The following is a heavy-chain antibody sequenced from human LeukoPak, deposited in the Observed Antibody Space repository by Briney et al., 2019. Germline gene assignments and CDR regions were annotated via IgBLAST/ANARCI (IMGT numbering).Heavy chain of an antibody. Sequence: ASVKVSCKASGYTFTSYDINWVRPATGQGLEWMGWMNPNSGNTGYAQKFQGRVTMTRNTSISTAYMELSSLRSEDTAVYYCGRGRDLRPDYYYYGMDFWGQGTTVTVSS. CDR1: GYTFTSYD. J-gene: IGHJ6*02. CDR2: MNPNSGNT. V-gene: IGHV1-8*01. CDR3: GRGRDLRPDYYYYGMDF.